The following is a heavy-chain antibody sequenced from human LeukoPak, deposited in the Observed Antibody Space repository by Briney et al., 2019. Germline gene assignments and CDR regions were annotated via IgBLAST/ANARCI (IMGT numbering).Heavy chain of an antibody. V-gene: IGHV3-53*01. CDR1: GFTPSINY. J-gene: IGHJ4*02. Sequence: GGSLRHFRAACGFTPSINYMNCARHAPGKGREWRSVLYTGGSTYYPDSVKGRYTISRDNSKNTLYLQMNSLRAEDTAMYYCARDRSRDGSGSLDYWGQGTLVTVSS. CDR3: ARDRSRDGSGSLDY. CDR2: LYTGGST. D-gene: IGHD3-10*01.